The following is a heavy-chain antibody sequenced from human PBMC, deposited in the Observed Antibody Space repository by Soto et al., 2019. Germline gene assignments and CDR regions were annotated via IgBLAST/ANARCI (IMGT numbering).Heavy chain of an antibody. D-gene: IGHD3-16*02. CDR2: IYYTGRT. V-gene: IGHV4-31*03. CDR1: GGSISGGYY. J-gene: IGHJ4*02. CDR3: ARPMRLGELSLGY. Sequence: QVQLQESGPGLVKPSQTLSLTCSVSGGSISGGYYWSWIRQYPGKGLEWIGYIYYTGRTYYNPSLKGRIAISVDTSQNQFSLKLISVTAADTAMYYCARPMRLGELSLGYWGQGILVTVSS.